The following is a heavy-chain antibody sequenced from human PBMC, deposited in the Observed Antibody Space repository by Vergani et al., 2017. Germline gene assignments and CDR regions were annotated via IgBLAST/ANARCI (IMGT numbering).Heavy chain of an antibody. CDR1: GGSINTGAYY. CDR2: VYTSGMT. CDR3: AGKLSDYYGSGSCGYNPYYYEGMDV. V-gene: IGHV4-61*02. D-gene: IGHD3-10*01. Sequence: QVQLQESGPRLVRPSQTLSLTCTVSGGSINTGAYYWSWIRQPAGKGLEWIGRVYTSGMTNYNPSLKSRVTILVDRSKSQLSLKLTSVTARDTAVYFCAGKLSDYYGSGSCGYNPYYYEGMDVWGPGTTVTVSS. J-gene: IGHJ6*02.